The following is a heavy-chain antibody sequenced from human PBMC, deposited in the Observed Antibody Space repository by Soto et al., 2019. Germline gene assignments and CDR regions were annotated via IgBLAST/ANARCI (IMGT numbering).Heavy chain of an antibody. CDR2: ISYDGSNK. V-gene: IGHV3-30*18. CDR1: GFTFSSYG. CDR3: AKDQSSSSSGYYYYGMDV. D-gene: IGHD6-6*01. J-gene: IGHJ6*02. Sequence: GGSLRLSCAASGFTFSSYGMHWVRQAPGKGLEWVAVISYDGSNKYYADSVKGRFTISRDNSKNTLYLQMNSLRAEDTAVYYCAKDQSSSSSGYYYYGMDVWGQGTTVTV.